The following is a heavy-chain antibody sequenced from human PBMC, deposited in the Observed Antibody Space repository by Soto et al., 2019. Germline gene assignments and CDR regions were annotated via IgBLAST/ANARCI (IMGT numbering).Heavy chain of an antibody. J-gene: IGHJ5*02. V-gene: IGHV4-31*03. Sequence: QVQLQESGPGLVRPSQTLSLTCSVSGDPLSLGGYYWTWIRQVPGKGLEWMGYIYHTEKTYYNPSLESRLTMSVDMVKNQFSLQLNSVTAADTAVYYCARDGSSTANWIDPWGQGTLVTVSS. D-gene: IGHD2-2*01. CDR1: GDPLSLGGYY. CDR3: ARDGSSTANWIDP. CDR2: IYHTEKT.